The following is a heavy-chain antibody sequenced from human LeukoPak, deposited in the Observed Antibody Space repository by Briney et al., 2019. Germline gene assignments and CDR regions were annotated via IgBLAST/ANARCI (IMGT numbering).Heavy chain of an antibody. CDR2: IYHSGST. CDR1: GGSFSGYY. Sequence: SETLSLTCAVYGGSFSGYYWGWIRQPPGKGLEWIGSIYHSGSTYYNPSLKSRVTISVDTSKNQFSLKLSSVTAADTAVYYCASSEKDEVLRFLEWSPGFDYWGQGTLVTVSS. CDR3: ASSEKDEVLRFLEWSPGFDY. D-gene: IGHD3-3*01. V-gene: IGHV4-38-2*01. J-gene: IGHJ4*02.